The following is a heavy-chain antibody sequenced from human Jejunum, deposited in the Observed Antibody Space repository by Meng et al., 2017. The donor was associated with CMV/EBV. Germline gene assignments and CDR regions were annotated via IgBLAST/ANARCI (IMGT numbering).Heavy chain of an antibody. V-gene: IGHV3-30*19. Sequence: SRYSMNGVRQAPGKGLEWVAAIAYDGSKEYYADSVTGRFSVSRDSSKNTLLLQMTSLRPDDTAVYYCARDRRRYCSSTSCYSAFDIWGQGTMVTVSS. D-gene: IGHD2-2*01. CDR1: SRYS. CDR3: ARDRRRYCSSTSCYSAFDI. CDR2: IAYDGSKE. J-gene: IGHJ3*02.